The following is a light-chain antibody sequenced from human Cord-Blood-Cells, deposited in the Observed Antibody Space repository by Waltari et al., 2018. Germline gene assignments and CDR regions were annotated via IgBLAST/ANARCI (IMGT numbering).Light chain of an antibody. CDR3: QQRSNWPPF. CDR2: DAS. Sequence: EIVLTQSPATLSLSPAERATLSCRASQSVSSYLAWYQQKPGQAPRLLIYDASNRATGIPARFSGSGSGTDFTLTISSLEPEDFAVYYCQQRSNWPPFFGGGTKVEIK. V-gene: IGKV3-11*01. J-gene: IGKJ4*01. CDR1: QSVSSY.